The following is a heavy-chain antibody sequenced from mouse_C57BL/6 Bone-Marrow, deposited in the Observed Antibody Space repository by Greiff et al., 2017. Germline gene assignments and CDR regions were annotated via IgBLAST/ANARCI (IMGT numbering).Heavy chain of an antibody. V-gene: IGHV1-69*01. Sequence: VQLQQPGAELVMPGASVKLSCKASGYTFTRYWMHWVKQRPGQGLEWIGEIDPSDSYTNYNQKFKGKSTLTVDTSSSTAYMQLSSLTSEYSAVYYCARYSSGYCAMDYWGQGTSVTVSA. D-gene: IGHD3-2*02. J-gene: IGHJ4*01. CDR2: IDPSDSYT. CDR3: ARYSSGYCAMDY. CDR1: GYTFTRYW.